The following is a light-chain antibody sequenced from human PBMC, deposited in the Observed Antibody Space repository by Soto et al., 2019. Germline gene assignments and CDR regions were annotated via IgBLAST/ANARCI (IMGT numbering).Light chain of an antibody. Sequence: QSALTQPPSASGSPGQSVTISCAGTSSDIGLYNYVSWYQHHPGKAPRLIIYEVSKRPSGVPDRFSGSKSGNTASLTVSGLQAEDEADYYCRSYAGDINFDEFGRGTKVTVL. J-gene: IGLJ3*02. V-gene: IGLV2-8*01. CDR2: EVS. CDR1: SSDIGLYNY. CDR3: RSYAGDINFDE.